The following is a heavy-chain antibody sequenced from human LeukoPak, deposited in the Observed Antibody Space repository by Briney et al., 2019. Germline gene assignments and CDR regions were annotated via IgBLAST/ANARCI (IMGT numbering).Heavy chain of an antibody. J-gene: IGHJ4*02. CDR1: GGSISNYY. CDR2: ISASGNT. Sequence: SETLSLTCTVSGGSISNYYWSWIRQPAGKGLEWICRISASGNTNYNPSLKSRVTMSVDTSINLFALKLSSVTAADTAVYYCARQGVATAIDYWGQGTLVTVSS. D-gene: IGHD2-21*02. CDR3: ARQGVATAIDY. V-gene: IGHV4-4*07.